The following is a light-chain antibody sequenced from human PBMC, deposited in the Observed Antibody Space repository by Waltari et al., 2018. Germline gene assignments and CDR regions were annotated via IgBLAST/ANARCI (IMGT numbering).Light chain of an antibody. Sequence: EVVLTQSPDTLSVSPGESATVSCRTSRSVNSNLAWYQHKPGQAPRLLMYGASTTPTGIPARFSGSESGTEFTLTITSLQSEEFAVYYCQQYNNWPLTFGGGTKVEI. CDR1: RSVNSN. V-gene: IGKV3-15*01. J-gene: IGKJ4*01. CDR2: GAS. CDR3: QQYNNWPLT.